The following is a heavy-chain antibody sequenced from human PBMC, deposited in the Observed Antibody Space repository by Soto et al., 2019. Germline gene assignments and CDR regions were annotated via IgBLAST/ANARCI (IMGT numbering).Heavy chain of an antibody. Sequence: QVHLVESGGGLVKPGGSLRLSCAASGFTLSDYYMSWIRQAPGKGLEWVSYISSSSSYTNYADSVKGRFTISRDNAKNALYLQMNSLSADDTAVYYCARDHHRYSGYDYVDYWGQGTLVTVSS. CDR2: ISSSSSYT. CDR1: GFTLSDYY. V-gene: IGHV3-11*05. D-gene: IGHD5-12*01. CDR3: ARDHHRYSGYDYVDY. J-gene: IGHJ4*02.